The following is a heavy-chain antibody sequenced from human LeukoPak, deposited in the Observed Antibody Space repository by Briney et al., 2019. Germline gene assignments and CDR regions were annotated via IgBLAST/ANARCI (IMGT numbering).Heavy chain of an antibody. J-gene: IGHJ6*03. CDR2: ISAYNGNT. V-gene: IGHV1-18*01. CDR3: ARGGAGRGYSYGHGDYYYMDV. CDR1: GYTFTSYG. D-gene: IGHD5-18*01. Sequence: GASVKVSCKASGYTFTSYGISWVRQAPGQGLEWMGWISAYNGNTNYAQKLQGRVTMTTDTSTSTAYMELGSLRSDDTAVYYCARGGAGRGYSYGHGDYYYMDVWGKGTTVTVSS.